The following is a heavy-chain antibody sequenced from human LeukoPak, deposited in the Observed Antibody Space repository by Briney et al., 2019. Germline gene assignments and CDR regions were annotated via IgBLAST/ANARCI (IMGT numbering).Heavy chain of an antibody. CDR1: GFTFSSYR. D-gene: IGHD3-9*01. Sequence: GGSLRLSCAASGFTFSSYRMHCVRQAPGKGLGWVAAIWYDGSNKYYADSVKGRFTISRDNSKNPLYLQMNSPRAEDTAVYYCARGIGLRYFDWLPTKFDYWGQGTLVTVSS. V-gene: IGHV3-33*01. CDR2: IWYDGSNK. CDR3: ARGIGLRYFDWLPTKFDY. J-gene: IGHJ4*02.